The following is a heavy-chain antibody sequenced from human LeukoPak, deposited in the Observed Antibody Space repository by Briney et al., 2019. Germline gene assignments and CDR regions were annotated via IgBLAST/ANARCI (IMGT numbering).Heavy chain of an antibody. D-gene: IGHD6-13*01. CDR3: AKDLRIAAAGSSY. Sequence: RPGGSLRLSCAASGFTFDDYGMSWVRQAPGKGLEWVSGINWNGGSTGYADSVKGRFTISRDNAKNSLYLQMNSLRVEDTAVYYCAKDLRIAAAGSSYWGQGTLVTVSS. CDR2: INWNGGST. V-gene: IGHV3-20*04. J-gene: IGHJ4*02. CDR1: GFTFDDYG.